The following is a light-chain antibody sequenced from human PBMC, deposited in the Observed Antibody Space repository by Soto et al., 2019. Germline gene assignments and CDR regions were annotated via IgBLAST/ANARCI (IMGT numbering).Light chain of an antibody. V-gene: IGKV3-20*01. CDR2: DAS. Sequence: EIVLTQSPGTLCFCPLDRATLSGRASQSVRNSLLAWYQQKPGQPPRLLIYDASTRATATPERFSGSGSGTDFTLTISRLEPEDFAVYYCHQYDTIVQTFGQGTKVDIK. CDR3: HQYDTIVQT. J-gene: IGKJ1*01. CDR1: QSVRNSL.